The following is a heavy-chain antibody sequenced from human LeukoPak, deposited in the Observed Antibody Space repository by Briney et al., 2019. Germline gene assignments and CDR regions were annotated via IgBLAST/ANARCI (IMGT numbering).Heavy chain of an antibody. V-gene: IGHV3-21*01. CDR2: ISSSSSYI. D-gene: IGHD1-26*01. J-gene: IGHJ3*02. CDR3: ARDGGGRDAFDI. CDR1: GFTFSSYS. Sequence: GGSLTLSCAASGFTFSSYSMNWVRQAPGNGLEWVSSISSSSSYIYYADSVKGRFTISRDNAKNSLYLQMNSLRAEDTAVYYCARDGGGRDAFDIWGQGTMVTVSS.